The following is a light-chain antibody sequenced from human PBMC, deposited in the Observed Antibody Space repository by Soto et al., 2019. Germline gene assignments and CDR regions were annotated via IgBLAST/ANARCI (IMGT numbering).Light chain of an antibody. CDR2: ATS. V-gene: IGLV7-46*01. CDR1: TGAVTSGHY. J-gene: IGLJ2*01. Sequence: QAVVTQEPSLTVSPGGTVTLTCASSTGAVTSGHYPYWFQQKPGQAPMTLIYATSNKHSSTPPRFSGSLLGGKPVLTLSGAQPEDAADYFCLLSYGGARRVFGGGTKLAVL. CDR3: LLSYGGARRV.